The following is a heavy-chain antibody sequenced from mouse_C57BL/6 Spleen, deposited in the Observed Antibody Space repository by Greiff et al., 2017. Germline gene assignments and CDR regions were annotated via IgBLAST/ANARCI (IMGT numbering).Heavy chain of an antibody. J-gene: IGHJ2*01. CDR3: ARGGYYYGDY. CDR1: GYAFTNYL. CDR2: INPGSGGT. D-gene: IGHD1-1*01. V-gene: IGHV1-54*01. Sequence: QVQLQQSGAELVRPGTSVKVSCKASGYAFTNYLIEWVKQRPGQGLEWIGVINPGSGGTNYNEKFKGKATLTADKSSSTAYMQHSSLTSEDSAVYFCARGGYYYGDYWGQGTTLTVSS.